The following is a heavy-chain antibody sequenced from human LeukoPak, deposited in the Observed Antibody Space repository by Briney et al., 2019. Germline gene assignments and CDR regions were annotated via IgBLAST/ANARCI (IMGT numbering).Heavy chain of an antibody. J-gene: IGHJ5*02. CDR1: GFIFDDYG. CDR2: INWNGDRT. V-gene: IGHV3-20*04. Sequence: AGGSLRLSCAASGFIFDDYGMSWVRQAPGKGLEWVSGINWNGDRTNYADSVKGRFTISRDNAKNALYLQMNSLRAEDTALCYCARFPSPWGQGTLVTVSS. CDR3: ARFPSP.